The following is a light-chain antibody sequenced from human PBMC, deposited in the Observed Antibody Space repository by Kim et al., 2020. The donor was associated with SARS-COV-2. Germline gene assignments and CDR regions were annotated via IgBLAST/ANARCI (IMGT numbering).Light chain of an antibody. CDR2: KAS. Sequence: ASVGDEITITCLASRNSDDWVAWYQQKPESAPKLLIYKASTLKSGVPSTFSGSGSGTEFTLPTSSLQPDDFETYYCQQYRSYPWTFGQGTKVDIK. CDR1: RNSDDW. J-gene: IGKJ1*01. CDR3: QQYRSYPWT. V-gene: IGKV1-5*03.